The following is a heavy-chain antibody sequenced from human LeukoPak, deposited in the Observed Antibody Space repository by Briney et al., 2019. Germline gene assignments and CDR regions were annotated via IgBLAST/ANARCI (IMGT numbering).Heavy chain of an antibody. D-gene: IGHD5-12*01. CDR2: INQEGSKE. J-gene: IGHJ4*02. V-gene: IGHV3-7*01. CDR1: GFIFSNYW. CDR3: VRDGGVSGYDLLDY. Sequence: GGSLRLSCTASGFIFSNYWMTWVRQAPGKGREWVAQINQEGSKEYYIDSVKARFSISRDNARNSLSLQMNSLRAEDTAVYYCVRDGGVSGYDLLDYWGQGTLVTVSS.